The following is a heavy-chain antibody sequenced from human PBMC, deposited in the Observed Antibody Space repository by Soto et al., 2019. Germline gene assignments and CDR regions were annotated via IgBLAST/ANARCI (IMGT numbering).Heavy chain of an antibody. Sequence: ESGGGVVQPGRSLRLSCAASGFTFSTYAMHWVRQAPGKGLEWVSVISYDGSNKYYADSVKGRFTISRDNSKNTLYLQMSSLRAEDTAVYYCARARLDTPALEYWGQGTLVTVSS. CDR2: ISYDGSNK. J-gene: IGHJ4*02. V-gene: IGHV3-30-3*01. CDR3: ARARLDTPALEY. CDR1: GFTFSTYA. D-gene: IGHD2-2*01.